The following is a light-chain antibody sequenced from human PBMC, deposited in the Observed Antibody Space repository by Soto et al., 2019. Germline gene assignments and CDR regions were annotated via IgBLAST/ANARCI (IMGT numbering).Light chain of an antibody. CDR1: QSVSSN. Sequence: EIVLTQSPATLSVSPGERATLSCRASQSVSSNLAWYQQKPGQAPRLLIYGASTRATGIPARFSGSGSGTEFTLTISSLQSEDFAVYYCQQYNNWPPWTFGQGTNGGYQ. CDR2: GAS. J-gene: IGKJ1*01. V-gene: IGKV3-15*01. CDR3: QQYNNWPPWT.